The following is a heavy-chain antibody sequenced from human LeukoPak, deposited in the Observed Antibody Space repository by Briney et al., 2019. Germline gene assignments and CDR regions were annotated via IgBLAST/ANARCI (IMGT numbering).Heavy chain of an antibody. D-gene: IGHD6-13*01. CDR3: AKDGIAAAKVPFNWFDP. J-gene: IGHJ5*02. Sequence: GRSLRLSCAASGFTFSSYGMHWVRQAPGKGLEWVAVISYDGSNKYYADSVKGRLTISRDNSKNTLYLQMNSLRAEDTAVYYCAKDGIAAAKVPFNWFDPWGQGTLVTVSS. CDR1: GFTFSSYG. CDR2: ISYDGSNK. V-gene: IGHV3-30*18.